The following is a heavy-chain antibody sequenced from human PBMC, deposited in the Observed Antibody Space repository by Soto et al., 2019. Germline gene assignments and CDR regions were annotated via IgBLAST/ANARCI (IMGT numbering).Heavy chain of an antibody. CDR1: RYIFTAYF. J-gene: IGHJ5*02. D-gene: IGHD1-1*01. CDR2: INPNNGAT. CDR3: ASHDPGAQFDP. Sequence: QVQLVQSGAEVKKPGASVKVSCKAPRYIFTAYFMHWVRQAPGQGLEWMGWINPNNGATHYGLSFHGRITMTRDTTLSAAYMDLSSLRSDDTAVYYCASHDPGAQFDPWGQETLVIVPS. V-gene: IGHV1-2*02.